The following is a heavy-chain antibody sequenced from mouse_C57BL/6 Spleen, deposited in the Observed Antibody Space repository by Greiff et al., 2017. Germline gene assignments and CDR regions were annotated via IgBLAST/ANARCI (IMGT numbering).Heavy chain of an antibody. J-gene: IGHJ2*01. V-gene: IGHV14-1*01. D-gene: IGHD1-1*01. Sequence: EVQLQQSGAELVRPGASVKLSCTASGFNIKDYYMHWVKQRPEQGLEWIGRIDPEDGDTEYAPKFQGKATMTADTSSNTAYLQLSSLTSEDTAVYYCTLITTVVATYFDYWGQGTTLTVSS. CDR3: TLITTVVATYFDY. CDR1: GFNIKDYY. CDR2: IDPEDGDT.